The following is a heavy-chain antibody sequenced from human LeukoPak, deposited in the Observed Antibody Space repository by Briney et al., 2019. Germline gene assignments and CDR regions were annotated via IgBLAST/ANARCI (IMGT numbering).Heavy chain of an antibody. CDR3: AREAWAYSSGSLDAFDI. D-gene: IGHD3-22*01. CDR2: IYSGGST. Sequence: PGGSLRLSCAAPGFTVNNNYMNWVRQAPGKGLEWVSVIYSGGSTYYADSMKGRFTISRDNAKNSLYLQMNSLRAEDTAVYYCAREAWAYSSGSLDAFDIWGQGTMVTVSS. V-gene: IGHV3-53*01. CDR1: GFTVNNNY. J-gene: IGHJ3*02.